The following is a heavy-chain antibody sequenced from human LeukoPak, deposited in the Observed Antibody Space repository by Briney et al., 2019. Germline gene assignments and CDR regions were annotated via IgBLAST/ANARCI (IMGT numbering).Heavy chain of an antibody. CDR2: IYYSGST. V-gene: IGHV4-39*07. J-gene: IGHJ4*02. Sequence: SETLSLTCTVSGGSISSSSYYWGWIRQPPGKGLEWIGSIYYSGSTYYNPSLKSRVTISVDTSKNQFSLTLSSVTAADTAVYYCARSGQRIAAAAYFDYWGQGTLVTVSS. CDR3: ARSGQRIAAAAYFDY. D-gene: IGHD6-13*01. CDR1: GGSISSSSYY.